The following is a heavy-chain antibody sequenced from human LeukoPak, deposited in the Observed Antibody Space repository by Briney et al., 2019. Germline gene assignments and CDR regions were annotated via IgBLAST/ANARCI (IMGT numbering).Heavy chain of an antibody. Sequence: GGSLRLSCAVSGFTFDDYAMHWVRQVPGKGLEWVSGISWNSDTIGLADSVKGRFTISRDNAKNSLYLQMNRLRAEDTALYYCATNGGGDSGYGNFDYWGQGTLDTVSS. CDR3: ATNGGGDSGYGNFDY. D-gene: IGHD5-12*01. J-gene: IGHJ4*02. V-gene: IGHV3-9*01. CDR1: GFTFDDYA. CDR2: ISWNSDTI.